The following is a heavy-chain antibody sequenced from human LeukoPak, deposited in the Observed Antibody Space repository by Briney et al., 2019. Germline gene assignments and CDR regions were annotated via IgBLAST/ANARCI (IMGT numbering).Heavy chain of an antibody. CDR2: ISYDGSNK. Sequence: PGGSLRLSCAASGFTFSSYAMHWVRQAPGKGLEWVAIISYDGSNKYYADSVKDRFTISRDNSKNTLYLQMNSLRAEDTAVYYCARALWFGELSPFYGMDVWGQGTTVTVSS. V-gene: IGHV3-30*14. D-gene: IGHD3-10*01. CDR1: GFTFSSYA. J-gene: IGHJ6*02. CDR3: ARALWFGELSPFYGMDV.